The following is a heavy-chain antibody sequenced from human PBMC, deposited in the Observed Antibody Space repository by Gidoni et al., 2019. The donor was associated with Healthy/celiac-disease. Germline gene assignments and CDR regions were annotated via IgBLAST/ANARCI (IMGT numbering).Heavy chain of an antibody. D-gene: IGHD3-10*01. CDR3: ASAPMYYGSGSYNYYYYMDV. J-gene: IGHJ6*03. Sequence: QVQLVQSGAEVKKPGSSVKVSCKASGGTFSSYAISWVRQAPGQGLEWMGGIIPIFGTANDEQKFQGRVTITADESTSTAYMELSSLRSEDTAVYYCASAPMYYGSGSYNYYYYMDVWGKGTTVTVSS. CDR2: IIPIFGTA. CDR1: GGTFSSYA. V-gene: IGHV1-69*01.